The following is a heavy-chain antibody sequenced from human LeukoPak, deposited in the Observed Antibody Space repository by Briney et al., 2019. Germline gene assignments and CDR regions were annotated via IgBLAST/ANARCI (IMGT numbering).Heavy chain of an antibody. D-gene: IGHD6-13*01. Sequence: GGSLRLSCAASRFTFSTYGMHWVRQAPGKGLEWVAVISYDGSYKYYADSVKGRFTISRDNSKNTLYLQMNSLRAEDTAVYYCAKGVAAAGTAPNDYWGQGTLVTVSS. J-gene: IGHJ4*02. CDR1: RFTFSTYG. CDR3: AKGVAAAGTAPNDY. CDR2: ISYDGSYK. V-gene: IGHV3-30*18.